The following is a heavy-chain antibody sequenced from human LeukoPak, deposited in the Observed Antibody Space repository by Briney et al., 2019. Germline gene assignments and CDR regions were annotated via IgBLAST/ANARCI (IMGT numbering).Heavy chain of an antibody. CDR1: GGTFSSYA. CDR2: IIPSFGTA. V-gene: IGHV1-69*06. CDR3: AREPLIALSPGYGDTYNWFDP. D-gene: IGHD4-17*01. Sequence: SVKVSCRASGGTFSSYAISWVRQAPGRGLEWMGGIIPSFGTANYAQKFQGRVTITADKSTSTAYMELSSLRSEDTAVYYCAREPLIALSPGYGDTYNWFDPWGQGTLVTVSS. J-gene: IGHJ5*02.